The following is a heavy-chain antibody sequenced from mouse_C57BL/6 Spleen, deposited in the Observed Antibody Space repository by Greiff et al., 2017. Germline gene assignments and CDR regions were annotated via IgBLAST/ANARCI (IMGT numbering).Heavy chain of an antibody. D-gene: IGHD2-4*01. CDR1: GYTFTSYW. V-gene: IGHV1-72*01. CDR3: AREGGGYDYPFAY. Sequence: QVQLQQPGAELVKPGASVKLSCKASGYTFTSYWMHWVKQRPGRGLEWIGRIDPNSGGTKYNEKFKSKATLTVDKPSSTAYMQLSRLTSEDSAVYDCAREGGGYDYPFAYWGQGTLVTVSA. J-gene: IGHJ3*01. CDR2: IDPNSGGT.